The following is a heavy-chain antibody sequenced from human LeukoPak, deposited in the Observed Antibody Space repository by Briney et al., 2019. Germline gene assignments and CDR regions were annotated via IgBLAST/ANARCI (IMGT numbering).Heavy chain of an antibody. CDR1: GGSFSGYY. CDR3: ARDIGYGDCPP. Sequence: SGTLSLTCAVYGGSFSGYYWTWIRQPPGKGLEWIGEINHSGSTNYNPSLKSRVTISVDTSKNQFSLKPSSVTAADTAVYYCARDIGYGDCPPWGQGTLVTVSS. D-gene: IGHD4-17*01. J-gene: IGHJ5*02. V-gene: IGHV4-34*01. CDR2: INHSGST.